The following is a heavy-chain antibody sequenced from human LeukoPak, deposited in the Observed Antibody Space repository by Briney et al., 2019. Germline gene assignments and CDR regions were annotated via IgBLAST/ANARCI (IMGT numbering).Heavy chain of an antibody. CDR1: GYTFTGYY. Sequence: GASVKVSCKASGYTFTGYYMHWVRQAPGQGLEWMGWINPNSGGTNYAQKFQGGVTMTRDTSISTAYMELSRLRSDDTAVYYCARVLSPYGSGSYSPFDYWGQGTLVTVSS. D-gene: IGHD3-10*01. CDR3: ARVLSPYGSGSYSPFDY. J-gene: IGHJ4*02. CDR2: INPNSGGT. V-gene: IGHV1-2*02.